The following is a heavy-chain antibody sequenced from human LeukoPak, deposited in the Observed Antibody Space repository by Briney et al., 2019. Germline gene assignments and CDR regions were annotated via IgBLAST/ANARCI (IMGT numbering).Heavy chain of an antibody. J-gene: IGHJ4*02. CDR3: ARSLRSPRYCIDDTCYFDY. CDR1: GFTFDDYA. D-gene: IGHD2-15*01. Sequence: GGSLRLSCAAPGFTFDDYAMSWVRQAPGKGLEWVSGISGLGDNTYYVDSVKGRFTISRDNAKNTQYLQIDSLRVEDTAVYYCARSLRSPRYCIDDTCYFDYWGQGTLVTVSS. CDR2: ISGLGDNT. V-gene: IGHV3-23*01.